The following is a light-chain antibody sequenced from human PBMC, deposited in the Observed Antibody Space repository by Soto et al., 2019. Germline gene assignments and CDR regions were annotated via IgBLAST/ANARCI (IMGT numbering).Light chain of an antibody. V-gene: IGKV3-11*01. CDR2: DAS. Sequence: EIVLTQSPATLSLSPGERATLSCRASQNVSSYLAWYQQRPGQAPRLLIYDASSRATGIPARFSGSGSGTDFTLTISSLEPEDFAVYYCQHYGSSPYTFGQGTKLEIK. J-gene: IGKJ2*01. CDR3: QHYGSSPYT. CDR1: QNVSSY.